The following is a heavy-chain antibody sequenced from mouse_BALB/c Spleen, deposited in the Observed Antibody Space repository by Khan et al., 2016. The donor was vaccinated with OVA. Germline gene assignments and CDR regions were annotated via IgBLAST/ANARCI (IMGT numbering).Heavy chain of an antibody. CDR1: GYTFTSYT. CDR3: RRRCTRAAY. CDR2: INPSSGYT. D-gene: IGHD3-1*01. J-gene: IGHJ2*01. V-gene: IGHV1-4*01. Sequence: QVQLKESGAELVKPGASVKMSCKASGYTFTSYTMHWVKQRPGQGLEWIGYINPSSGYTKYNQKFKDKATLTADKSSSTAYMQLSSLTSEDSAVYYSRRRCTRAAYWGQGTTLTVSA.